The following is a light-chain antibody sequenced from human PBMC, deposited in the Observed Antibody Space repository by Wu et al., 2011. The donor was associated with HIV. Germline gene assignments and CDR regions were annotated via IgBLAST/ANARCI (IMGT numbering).Light chain of an antibody. CDR2: AAS. CDR3: HQYGSGYLYK. J-gene: IGKJ2*01. CDR1: QGISNF. V-gene: IGKV1-27*01. Sequence: DIQMTQSPSSLSASVGDRVTITCRASQGISNFLAWYQQKPGKPPKVLIYAASTLQSGVPSRFSGSGSGTDFTLTISSLQPEDSAVYYCHQYGSGYLYKFGQGTELEIK.